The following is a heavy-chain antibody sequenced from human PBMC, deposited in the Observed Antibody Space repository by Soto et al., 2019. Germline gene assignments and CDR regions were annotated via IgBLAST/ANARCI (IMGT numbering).Heavy chain of an antibody. CDR2: FNPYSADT. J-gene: IGHJ3*02. CDR1: GYTFTAHY. Sequence: ASVKVSCKASGYTFTAHYIHWVRQAPGQGLEWMGWFNPYSADTNYAQKLQGRVTMTTDTSISTAYMELRSLRSDDTAVYYCARVLQYQLPPDAFDIWGKGTMVTVSS. V-gene: IGHV1-2*02. D-gene: IGHD2-2*01. CDR3: ARVLQYQLPPDAFDI.